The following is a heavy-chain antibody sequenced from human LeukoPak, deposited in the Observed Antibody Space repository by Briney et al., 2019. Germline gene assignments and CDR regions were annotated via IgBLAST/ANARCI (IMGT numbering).Heavy chain of an antibody. V-gene: IGHV4-38-2*01. CDR1: GYSISSGYY. D-gene: IGHD6-13*01. CDR2: LYHSDSI. CDR3: ARQHDSYHYYYVDV. J-gene: IGHJ6*03. Sequence: SETLSLTCAVSGYSISSGYYWIWIRQPPGKGLEWIGSLYHSDSIYYNPSLESRVTMSVDTSKNQFSLKLSFVTAADAAVYYCARQHDSYHYYYVDVWGKGTTVTVSS.